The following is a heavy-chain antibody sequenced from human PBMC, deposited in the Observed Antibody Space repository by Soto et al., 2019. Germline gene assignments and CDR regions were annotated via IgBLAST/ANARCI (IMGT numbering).Heavy chain of an antibody. CDR2: IYSGGST. V-gene: IGHV3-53*01. D-gene: IGHD4-17*01. Sequence: GGSLRLSCAASGFTVSSNYMSWVRQAPGKGLEWVSVIYSGGSTYYADSMKGRFTISRDNSKNTLYLQMNSLRAEDTAVYYCARDRRTSGAFDYWGQGTLVTVSS. CDR3: ARDRRTSGAFDY. CDR1: GFTVSSNY. J-gene: IGHJ4*02.